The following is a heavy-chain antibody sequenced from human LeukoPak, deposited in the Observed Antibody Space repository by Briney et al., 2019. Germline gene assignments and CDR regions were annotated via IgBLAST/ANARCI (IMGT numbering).Heavy chain of an antibody. Sequence: GGSLRLSCAASGFTFSSYWMHWVRQAPGKGLVWVSRINTDGSITTYADSVKGRFTISRDSAKNTLYLQMNSLRAEDTAIYYCAGTVTGREGLDNWGQGTLVTVSS. CDR3: AGTVTGREGLDN. J-gene: IGHJ4*02. D-gene: IGHD6-19*01. V-gene: IGHV3-74*01. CDR2: INTDGSIT. CDR1: GFTFSSYW.